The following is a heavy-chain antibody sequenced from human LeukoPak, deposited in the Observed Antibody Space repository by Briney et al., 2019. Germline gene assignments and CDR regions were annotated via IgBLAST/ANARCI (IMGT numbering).Heavy chain of an antibody. V-gene: IGHV3-30*02. CDR2: IRSDEGK. D-gene: IGHD1-26*01. Sequence: GGSLRLSCAASGFSFSSYGMGWVRQAPGKGLKWVAFIRSDEGKYYADSVKGRFSISRDDSKSTLYLQMNSLRVEDTAVYYCANLLVGVPDYWGQGTLVTVSS. CDR1: GFSFSSYG. CDR3: ANLLVGVPDY. J-gene: IGHJ4*02.